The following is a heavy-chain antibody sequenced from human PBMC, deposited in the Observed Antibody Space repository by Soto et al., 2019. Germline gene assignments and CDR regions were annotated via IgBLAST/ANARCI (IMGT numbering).Heavy chain of an antibody. Sequence: GGSLRLSCAASGFTFSSYGMHWVRQAPGKGLVWVSRINVDGGSTCYADSVKGRFTISRDNSKNTLYLQMNSLRAEDTAVYYCARQGKYCTNGVFTNMVFDIWGKGTMVTVSS. CDR3: ARQGKYCTNGVFTNMVFDI. CDR2: INVDGGST. V-gene: IGHV3-74*01. CDR1: GFTFSSYG. D-gene: IGHD2-8*01. J-gene: IGHJ3*02.